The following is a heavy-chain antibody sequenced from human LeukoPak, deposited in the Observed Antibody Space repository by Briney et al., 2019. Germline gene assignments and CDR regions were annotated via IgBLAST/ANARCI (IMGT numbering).Heavy chain of an antibody. CDR1: GGTFSSYA. CDR2: IIPIFGTA. D-gene: IGHD3-22*01. Sequence: SVKVSCKASGGTFSSYAISWVRQAPGQGLEWMGGIIPIFGTANYAQKFQGRVTITADESTSTAYMELSSLRSEDTAVYYCARGRLYDSSGYLRMPFDYWGQGTLVTVSS. CDR3: ARGRLYDSSGYLRMPFDY. J-gene: IGHJ4*02. V-gene: IGHV1-69*01.